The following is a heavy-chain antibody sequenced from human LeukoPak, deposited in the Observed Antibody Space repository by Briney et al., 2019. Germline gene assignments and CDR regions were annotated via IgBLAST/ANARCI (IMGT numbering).Heavy chain of an antibody. D-gene: IGHD6-13*01. CDR3: AREGGSSWYNWFDP. CDR1: GGSISSYY. CDR2: IYTSGST. V-gene: IGHV4-4*07. J-gene: IGHJ5*02. Sequence: SETLSLTCTVSGGSISSYYWSWIRQPPGKGLEWIGRIYTSGSTNYNPSLKSRVTMSVDTSKNQFSLKLSSVTAADTAVYYCAREGGSSWYNWFDPWGQGTLVTVSS.